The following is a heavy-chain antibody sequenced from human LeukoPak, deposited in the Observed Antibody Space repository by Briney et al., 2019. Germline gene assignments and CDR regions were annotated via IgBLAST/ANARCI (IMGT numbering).Heavy chain of an antibody. CDR1: GFTFNNYA. Sequence: GGSLRLSCAASGFTFNNYALAWVRQTPEKGLECVSAISGDGVSPYYVDSVRGRFTISRDNSKNTLYLQMHSLRAEDTAVYHCAILRTNSDYWGQGTLVTVSS. D-gene: IGHD3-16*01. V-gene: IGHV3-23*01. CDR3: AILRTNSDY. J-gene: IGHJ4*02. CDR2: ISGDGVSP.